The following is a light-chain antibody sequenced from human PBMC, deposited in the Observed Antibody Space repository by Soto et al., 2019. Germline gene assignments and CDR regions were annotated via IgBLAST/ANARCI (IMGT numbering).Light chain of an antibody. CDR3: QQRNNWPLT. V-gene: IGKV3D-20*02. CDR1: QSVSSSY. J-gene: IGKJ4*01. CDR2: GAS. Sequence: EIVLPQSQGNLCLSAAEIATLSCTSSQSVSSSYLAWYQQKPGQAPRLLIYGASSRATGIPDRFSGSGSGTDFTLTISRLEPEDFAVYYCQQRNNWPLTFGGGTKVDIK.